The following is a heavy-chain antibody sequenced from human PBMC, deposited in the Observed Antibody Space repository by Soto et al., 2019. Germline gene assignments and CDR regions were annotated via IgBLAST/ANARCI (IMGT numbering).Heavy chain of an antibody. J-gene: IGHJ3*02. Sequence: QVQLQESGPGLVKPSETLSLTCTVSGGSISSYYWSWIRQPPGKGLEWIGYIYYSGSTNYNPSLKSRVTISVDTSKTQFSLKLSSVTAADTAVYYCARGDYGDFLRSDAFDIWGQGTMVTVSS. V-gene: IGHV4-59*01. D-gene: IGHD4-17*01. CDR2: IYYSGST. CDR1: GGSISSYY. CDR3: ARGDYGDFLRSDAFDI.